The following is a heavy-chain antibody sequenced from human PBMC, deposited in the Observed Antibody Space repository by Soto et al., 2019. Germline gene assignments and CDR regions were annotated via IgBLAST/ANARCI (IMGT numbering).Heavy chain of an antibody. CDR2: IKSKTDGGTT. D-gene: IGHD6-19*01. J-gene: IGHJ6*02. CDR3: TTATHSSGWYKDSLNYYYYYGMDV. Sequence: EVQLVESGGGLVKPGGSLRLSCAASGFTFSNAWMSWVRQAPGKGLEWVGRIKSKTDGGTTDYAAPVKGRFTISRDDSKNTLYLQMNSLKTEDTAVYYCTTATHSSGWYKDSLNYYYYYGMDVWGQGTTVTVSS. V-gene: IGHV3-15*01. CDR1: GFTFSNAW.